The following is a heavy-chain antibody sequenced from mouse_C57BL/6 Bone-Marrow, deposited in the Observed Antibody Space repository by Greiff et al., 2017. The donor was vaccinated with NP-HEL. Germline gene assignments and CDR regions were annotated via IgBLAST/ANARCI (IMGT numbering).Heavy chain of an antibody. CDR1: GYTFTSYW. CDR2: INPSKCGT. J-gene: IGHJ1*03. Sequence: QVQLQQPGTELVKPGASVKLSCKASGYTFTSYWMHWVKQRPGQGLEWIGNINPSKCGTNYNEKFKSKATLTVDKSSSTAYMQLSSLTSEDSAVYYCARHYYGRRGYFDVWGTGTTVTVSS. V-gene: IGHV1-53*01. CDR3: ARHYYGRRGYFDV. D-gene: IGHD1-1*01.